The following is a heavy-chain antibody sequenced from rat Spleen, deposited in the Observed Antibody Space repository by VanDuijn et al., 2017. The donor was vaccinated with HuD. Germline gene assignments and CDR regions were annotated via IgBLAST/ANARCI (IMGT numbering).Heavy chain of an antibody. CDR3: ASATLDA. J-gene: IGHJ4*01. Sequence: EVQLVGSGGGLVQPEGSMKLSCAASGFTFSYFSMTWVRQAPTKGLEWVATISSGGGSYFRDSVKGRFTISRDNAKNTQYLQMDSLRSEDTATYYCASATLDAWGQGASVTVSS. CDR1: GFTFSYFS. D-gene: IGHD1-4*01. V-gene: IGHV5-46*01. CDR2: ISSGGGS.